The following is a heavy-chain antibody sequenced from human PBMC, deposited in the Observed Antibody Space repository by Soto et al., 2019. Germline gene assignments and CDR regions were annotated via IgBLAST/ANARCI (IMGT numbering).Heavy chain of an antibody. J-gene: IGHJ5*02. V-gene: IGHV1-8*01. CDR1: GYTFTSYD. CDR2: MNPNSGNT. D-gene: IGHD3-3*01. Sequence: ASVKVSCKASGYTFTSYDINWVRQATGQGLEWMGWMNPNSGNTGYAQKFQGRVTMTRNTSICTAYMELSSLRSEDTAVYYCARDAPGIFGVPSPFDPWGQGTLVTVSS. CDR3: ARDAPGIFGVPSPFDP.